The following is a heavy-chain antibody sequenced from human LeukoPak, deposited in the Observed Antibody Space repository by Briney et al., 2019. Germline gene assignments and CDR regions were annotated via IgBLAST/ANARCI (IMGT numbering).Heavy chain of an antibody. J-gene: IGHJ5*02. CDR3: ARLGGADYGDYPQGVP. CDR1: GGSISSYY. CDR2: IYYSGST. V-gene: IGHV4-59*01. Sequence: PSETLSLTCTVSGGSISSYYWSWIRQPPGKGLEWIGYIYYSGSTNYNASLKSRVTISVDTSKNQFSLRLSSVTAADTAVYYCARLGGADYGDYPQGVPWGQGTLVTVSS. D-gene: IGHD4-17*01.